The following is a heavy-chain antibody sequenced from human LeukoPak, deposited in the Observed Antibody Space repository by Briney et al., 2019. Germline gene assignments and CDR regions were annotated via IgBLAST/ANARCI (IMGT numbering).Heavy chain of an antibody. V-gene: IGHV5-10-1*01. CDR1: GYSFTSYW. CDR2: IDPSDSYT. Sequence: GESLKISCKGSGYSFTSYWISWLRQMPGKGLEWMGRIDPSDSYTNYSPSFQGHVTISADKSISTAYLQWSSLKASDTAMYYCARLPDEYYDFWSGYSWGQGTLVTVSS. J-gene: IGHJ4*02. CDR3: ARLPDEYYDFWSGYS. D-gene: IGHD3-3*01.